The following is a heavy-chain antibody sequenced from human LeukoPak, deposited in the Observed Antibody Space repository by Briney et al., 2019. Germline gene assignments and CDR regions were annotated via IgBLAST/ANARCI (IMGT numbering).Heavy chain of an antibody. CDR1: GGTFSSYG. CDR3: ARDSGSYSSFDY. J-gene: IGHJ4*02. CDR2: IWYDGSNK. D-gene: IGHD1-26*01. Sequence: SCKASGGTFSSYGMHWVRQAPGKGLEWVAVIWYDGSNKYYADSVKGRFTISRDNSKNTLYLQMNSLRAEDTAVYYCARDSGSYSSFDYWGQGTLVTVSS. V-gene: IGHV3-33*01.